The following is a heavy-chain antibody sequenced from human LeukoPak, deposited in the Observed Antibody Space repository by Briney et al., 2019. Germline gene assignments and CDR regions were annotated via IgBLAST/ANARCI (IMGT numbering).Heavy chain of an antibody. CDR1: GFTFSSYW. V-gene: IGHV3-7*03. CDR2: IKQDGSEK. D-gene: IGHD1-26*01. Sequence: PGGSLRLSCAASGFTFSSYWMNWVRQAPGKGLEWVANIKQDGSEKYYVDSVKGRFTISRDNAKNSLYLQMNSLRAEDTAVYYCARDRYSGSYPLDYWGQGTLVTVSS. J-gene: IGHJ4*02. CDR3: ARDRYSGSYPLDY.